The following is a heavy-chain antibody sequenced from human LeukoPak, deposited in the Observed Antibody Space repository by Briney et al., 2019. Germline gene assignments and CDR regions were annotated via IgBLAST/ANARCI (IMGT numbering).Heavy chain of an antibody. CDR2: ISSSSSTI. Sequence: GGSLRLSCAASGVTFSSYSMNWVRQAPGKGLEWVSYISSSSSTIYYTDSVKGRFTISRDNAKNSLYLQMNSLRAEDTAVYYCAKDHGWELDGSGEYYFYYCMDVWGKGTTVTIPS. CDR1: GVTFSSYS. D-gene: IGHD1-26*01. V-gene: IGHV3-48*01. CDR3: AKDHGWELDGSGEYYFYYCMDV. J-gene: IGHJ6*03.